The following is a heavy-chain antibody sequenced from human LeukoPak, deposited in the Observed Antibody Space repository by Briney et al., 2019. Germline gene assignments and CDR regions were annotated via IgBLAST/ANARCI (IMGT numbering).Heavy chain of an antibody. CDR1: GGSISSYY. D-gene: IGHD4/OR15-4a*01. J-gene: IGHJ5*02. CDR3: ARDRRGASRFDP. V-gene: IGHV4-59*01. CDR2: IYYSGST. Sequence: SETLSLTCTVSGGSISSYYWSWIRQPPGKGLEWIGYIYYSGSTNYNPSLKSRVTISVDTSKNQFSLKLSSVTAADTAVYYCARDRRGASRFDPWGQGTLVTVSS.